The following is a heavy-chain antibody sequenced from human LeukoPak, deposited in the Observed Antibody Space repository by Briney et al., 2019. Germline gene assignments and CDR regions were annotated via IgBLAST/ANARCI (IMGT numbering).Heavy chain of an antibody. J-gene: IGHJ4*02. Sequence: GASVKVSCKASGYTFTSYYMHWVRQAPGQGLEWMGIIHPSGGSTSYAQKFQGRVTMTRDTSTSTVYMELSSLRSEDTAVYYCAHILTGYYMDYWGQGTLVTVSS. D-gene: IGHD3-9*01. CDR2: IHPSGGST. CDR1: GYTFTSYY. CDR3: AHILTGYYMDY. V-gene: IGHV1-46*01.